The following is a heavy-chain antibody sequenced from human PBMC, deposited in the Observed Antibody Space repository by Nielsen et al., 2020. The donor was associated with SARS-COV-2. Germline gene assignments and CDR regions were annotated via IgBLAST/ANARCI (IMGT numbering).Heavy chain of an antibody. V-gene: IGHV3-13*01. CDR3: AIIWSGYTDAFDI. J-gene: IGHJ3*02. D-gene: IGHD3-3*01. CDR2: IGTGGDT. Sequence: GESLKISCTASGFTFSTYDMHWVRQATGKGLEWVSSIGTGGDTYYPDSVKGRFTISRENAKNSLYLQMNSLRAEDTAVYYCAIIWSGYTDAFDIWGQGTMVTVSS. CDR1: GFTFSTYD.